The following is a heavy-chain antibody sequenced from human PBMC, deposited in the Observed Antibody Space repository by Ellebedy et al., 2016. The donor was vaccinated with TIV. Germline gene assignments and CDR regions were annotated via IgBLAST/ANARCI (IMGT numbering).Heavy chain of an antibody. V-gene: IGHV1-2*02. CDR1: GYTFTGYY. CDR3: ARLHSSGWYLDDY. CDR2: INPNSGGT. J-gene: IGHJ4*02. Sequence: ASVKVSCXASGYTFTGYYMHWVRQAPGQGLEWMGWINPNSGGTNYAQKFQGRVTMTRDTSISTAYMELSRLRSDDTAVYYCARLHSSGWYLDDYWGQGTLVTVSS. D-gene: IGHD6-19*01.